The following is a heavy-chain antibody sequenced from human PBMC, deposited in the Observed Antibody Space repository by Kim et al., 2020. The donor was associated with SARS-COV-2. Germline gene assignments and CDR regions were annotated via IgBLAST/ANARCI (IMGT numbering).Heavy chain of an antibody. J-gene: IGHJ1*01. CDR3: AGGGDYGSSFQH. Sequence: SETLSLTCNVSDGSINTYYWSWIRQPPGKGLEWIGYIYYSGSANYNPSLKSRVSISVDTSKNRISLHLTSVTPADTAVYYCAGGGDYGSSFQHWGQGILV. V-gene: IGHV4-59*13. CDR2: IYYSGSA. CDR1: DGSINTYY. D-gene: IGHD3-10*01.